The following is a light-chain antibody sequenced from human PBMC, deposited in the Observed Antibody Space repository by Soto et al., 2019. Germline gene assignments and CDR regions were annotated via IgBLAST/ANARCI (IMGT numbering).Light chain of an antibody. J-gene: IGKJ3*01. V-gene: IGKV3-11*01. Sequence: EIVLTQSPATLSLSPGERATLSCRASQSVSSYLAWYQQKPGQAPRLLISDASNRATGIPARFSGSGSGTDFTLTISSLEPEGFAVYYCQQRSNWLFTFGPGTKVNIK. CDR1: QSVSSY. CDR2: DAS. CDR3: QQRSNWLFT.